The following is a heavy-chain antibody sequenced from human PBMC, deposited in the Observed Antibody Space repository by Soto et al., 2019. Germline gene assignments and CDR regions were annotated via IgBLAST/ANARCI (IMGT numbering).Heavy chain of an antibody. CDR3: AGFGVGDRDDK. J-gene: IGHJ4*02. Sequence: SETLSLTCSVSGSSITSGDYHWTWIRQAPGKGLEWIGYISHSETTYYSPALKNRIIISSDFSMNQFSLRLNSVTAADTAVYFCAGFGVGDRDDKWGQGTLVTVSS. CDR2: ISHSETT. D-gene: IGHD2-8*01. CDR1: GSSITSGDYH. V-gene: IGHV4-30-4*01.